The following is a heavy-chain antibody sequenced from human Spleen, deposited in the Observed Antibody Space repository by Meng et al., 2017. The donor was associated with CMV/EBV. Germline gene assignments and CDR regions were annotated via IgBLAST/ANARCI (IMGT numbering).Heavy chain of an antibody. J-gene: IGHJ4*02. CDR1: GFTFSSYG. Sequence: GESLKISCAASGFTFSSYGMHWFRQPPGKGLEWVGFIRFDGSHTYSADSVKGRFTISRDNAKNTLYLQMNSLRAEDTAQYYCAKGGRGFSFGPVDYWGQGTLVTVSS. D-gene: IGHD5-18*01. CDR3: AKGGRGFSFGPVDY. V-gene: IGHV3-30*02. CDR2: IRFDGSHT.